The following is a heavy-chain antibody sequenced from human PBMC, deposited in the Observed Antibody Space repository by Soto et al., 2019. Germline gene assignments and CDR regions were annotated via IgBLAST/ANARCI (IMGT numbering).Heavy chain of an antibody. CDR3: AKWLTYNYDSLAFSGFDR. V-gene: IGHV3-7*01. CDR2: IKWDASEK. D-gene: IGHD3-16*01. CDR1: GFTFGYYW. J-gene: IGHJ4*02. Sequence: GGSLRLSCAASGFTFGYYWMSWVRQAPGKGLEWSATIKWDASEKKYVDSVKGRFTMSSDNAKNSVYLQMDSLRAEDTAVYYCAKWLTYNYDSLAFSGFDRWGQGTQVTVSS.